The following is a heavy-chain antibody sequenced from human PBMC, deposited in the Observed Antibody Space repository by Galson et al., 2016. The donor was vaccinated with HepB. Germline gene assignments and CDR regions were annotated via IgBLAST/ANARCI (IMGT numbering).Heavy chain of an antibody. V-gene: IGHV1-2*02. D-gene: IGHD3-10*01. CDR3: ARSTGFGIRIDY. J-gene: IGHJ4*02. CDR1: GYSFTGYF. Sequence: SVKVSCKASGYSFTGYFLNWVRQAPGQGLERMGWIGPGSGDTKYAQKFQGRVTITRDRSISTVTMELNRLRSDDTAVYYCARSTGFGIRIDYWGQGTQVTITS. CDR2: IGPGSGDT.